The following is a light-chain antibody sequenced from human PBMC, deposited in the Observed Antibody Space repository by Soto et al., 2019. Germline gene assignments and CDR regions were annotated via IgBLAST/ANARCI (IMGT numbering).Light chain of an antibody. CDR3: SSYTNSATLV. J-gene: IGLJ3*02. V-gene: IGLV2-14*01. CDR1: NSDVGGYNF. Sequence: QSALTQPASVSGSPGQSITISCTGTNSDVGGYNFVSWYQHHPGKAPKLMIYDVSSRPSGVSDRFSGSKSDNTASLTISGLHTEDEADYYCSSYTNSATLVFGGGTKLTVL. CDR2: DVS.